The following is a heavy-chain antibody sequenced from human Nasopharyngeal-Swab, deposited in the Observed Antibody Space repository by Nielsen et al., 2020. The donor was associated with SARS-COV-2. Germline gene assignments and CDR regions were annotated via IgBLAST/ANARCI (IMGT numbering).Heavy chain of an antibody. V-gene: IGHV1-58*02. Sequence: SVKVSCKASGFTFTSSAMQWVRQARGQRLEWIGWIVVGSGNTHYAQKFQERVTITRDMSTSTAYMELSSLRSEDTAVYYCAADRRYFDWLLGEYYGMDVWGQGTTVTVSS. CDR2: IVVGSGNT. CDR1: GFTFTSSA. D-gene: IGHD3-9*01. CDR3: AADRRYFDWLLGEYYGMDV. J-gene: IGHJ6*02.